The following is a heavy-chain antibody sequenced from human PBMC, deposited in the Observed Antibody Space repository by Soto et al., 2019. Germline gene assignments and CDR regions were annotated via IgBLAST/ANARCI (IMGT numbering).Heavy chain of an antibody. CDR3: ARDLGSGYDPGDY. CDR1: GDIFSGYS. V-gene: IGHV1-69*14. J-gene: IGHJ4*02. CDR2: IIPIFGTT. Sequence: QVQLVQSGAEVKKPGSLVKVSCKTSGDIFSGYSISWVRQAPGQGLKWMGGIIPIFGTTNYAQRFHGRVTITADKSTSTVYMELYSLKSEDTAVYYCARDLGSGYDPGDYWGQGTLVTVSS. D-gene: IGHD5-12*01.